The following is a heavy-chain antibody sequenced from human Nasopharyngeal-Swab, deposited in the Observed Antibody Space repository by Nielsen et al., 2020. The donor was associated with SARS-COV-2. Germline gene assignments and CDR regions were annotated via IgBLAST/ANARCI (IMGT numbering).Heavy chain of an antibody. CDR3: ARPYSNYGASYYYYYYMDV. D-gene: IGHD4-11*01. CDR2: MNPNSGHT. Sequence: ASVKVSCKASGYTFTSYDINWVRQATGQGLEWMGWMNPNSGHTGYAQKFQGRVTMTRNTSISTAYMELSSLRSEDTAVYYCARPYSNYGASYYYYYYMDVWGKGTTVTVSS. V-gene: IGHV1-8*01. CDR1: GYTFTSYD. J-gene: IGHJ6*03.